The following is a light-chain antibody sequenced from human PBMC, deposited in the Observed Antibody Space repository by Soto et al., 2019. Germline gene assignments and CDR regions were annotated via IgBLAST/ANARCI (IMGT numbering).Light chain of an antibody. CDR2: KAS. Sequence: PSSLSASVGDRVTITCRASQSISSWLAWYQQKPGKAPKLLIYKASNLETGVPSRFSGSGSGTEFTLTISSLEPEDFAVYYCQQRSNWPITFGQGTRLEN. J-gene: IGKJ5*01. V-gene: IGKV1-5*03. CDR3: QQRSNWPIT. CDR1: QSISSW.